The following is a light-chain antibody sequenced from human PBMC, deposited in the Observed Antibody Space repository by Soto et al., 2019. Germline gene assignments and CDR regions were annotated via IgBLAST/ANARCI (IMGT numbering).Light chain of an antibody. CDR1: SSNIANNY. J-gene: IGLJ2*01. CDR3: GTWDSSLSAVV. Sequence: SVLTQPPSVSAAPGQRVTISCSGSSSNIANNYVSWYRQFPGTAPKLLIYDSDKRPSGIPDRFSGSKSGTSAALGITGLQTGDEADYYCGTWDSSLSAVVFGGGTKLTVL. CDR2: DSD. V-gene: IGLV1-51*01.